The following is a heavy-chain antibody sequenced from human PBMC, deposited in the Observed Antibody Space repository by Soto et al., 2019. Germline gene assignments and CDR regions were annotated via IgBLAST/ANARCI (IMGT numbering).Heavy chain of an antibody. V-gene: IGHV3-21*01. Sequence: EVQLVESGGGLVKPGGSLRLSCAASGFTFSSYSMNWVRQAPGKGLEWVSSISSSSSYIYYADSVKGRFTISRDNAKNSLYLKMNSLRAEDTAVYYCARGMGATRLGYYGMDVWGQGTTVTVSS. CDR3: ARGMGATRLGYYGMDV. J-gene: IGHJ6*02. CDR2: ISSSSSYI. D-gene: IGHD1-26*01. CDR1: GFTFSSYS.